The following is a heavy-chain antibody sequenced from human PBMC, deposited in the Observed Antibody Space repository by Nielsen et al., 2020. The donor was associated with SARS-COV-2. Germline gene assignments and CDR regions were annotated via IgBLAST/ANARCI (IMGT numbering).Heavy chain of an antibody. CDR2: ITWNGDST. V-gene: IGHV3-20*04. CDR3: ARDRDVDYFDS. J-gene: IGHJ4*02. Sequence: GESLKISCAASGFTFDDYALSWVRQVPGKGLEWASRITWNGDSTGYANSVKGRFTISRDNAKNSLFLQMNSLRAEDTAIYYCARDRDVDYFDSWGQGTLVTASS. CDR1: GFTFDDYA.